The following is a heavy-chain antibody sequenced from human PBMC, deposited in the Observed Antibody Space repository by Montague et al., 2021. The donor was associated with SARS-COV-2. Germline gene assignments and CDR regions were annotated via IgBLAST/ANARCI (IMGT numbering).Heavy chain of an antibody. CDR1: GGSISSSSYY. Sequence: SETLSLTCTVSGGSISSSSYYWGWIRQPPGKGLEWIGSIYYSGSTYYNPSLKSRVTISVDTSKNQFSLKLSSVTAADTAVYYCARGSRITMIVVVIPGGFDPWGQGTLVTVSS. D-gene: IGHD3-22*01. J-gene: IGHJ5*02. CDR3: ARGSRITMIVVVIPGGFDP. CDR2: IYYSGST. V-gene: IGHV4-39*01.